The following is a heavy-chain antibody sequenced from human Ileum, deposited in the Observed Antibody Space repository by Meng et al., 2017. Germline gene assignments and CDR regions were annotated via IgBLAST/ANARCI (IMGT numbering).Heavy chain of an antibody. J-gene: IGHJ4*01. D-gene: IGHD6-6*01. CDR2: IHAGSGDT. CDR1: GFTFSNYS. Sequence: QGQFGQTGAEVKKPGALVEISCKASGFTFSNYSIYWVRQAPGQSLEWLGWIHAGSGDTKFSQTFQGRLTFDRDTSADTVYMELSSLTSGDRAVYYCGRGRASFYFDFLGQGTLVTVSS. V-gene: IGHV1-3*01. CDR3: GRGRASFYFDF.